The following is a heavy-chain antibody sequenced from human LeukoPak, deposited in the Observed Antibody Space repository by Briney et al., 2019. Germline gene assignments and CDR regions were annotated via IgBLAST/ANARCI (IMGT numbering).Heavy chain of an antibody. V-gene: IGHV4-34*01. CDR3: ARGRRVGATPGSFDY. J-gene: IGHJ4*02. D-gene: IGHD1-26*01. CDR1: GGSFSGYY. Sequence: SETLSLTCAVYGGSFSGYYWSWIRQPPGKGLEWIGEINHSGSTNYNPSLKSRVTISVDTSKNQFSLKLSSVTAADTAVYYCARGRRVGATPGSFDYWGQGTLVTVSS. CDR2: INHSGST.